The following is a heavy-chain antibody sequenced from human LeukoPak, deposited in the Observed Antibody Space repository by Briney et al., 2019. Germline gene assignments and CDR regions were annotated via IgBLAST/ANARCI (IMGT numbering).Heavy chain of an antibody. CDR2: IYYGGST. V-gene: IGHV4-39*07. Sequence: SETLSLTCIVSGGSVSRSSFYWGWIRQPPGKGLEWIGSIYYGGSTYYNPSLKSRVTISVDTSKNQFSLKLSSVTAADTAVYYCASQYYYDSSGFRYWGQGTLVTASS. D-gene: IGHD3-22*01. CDR1: GGSVSRSSFY. J-gene: IGHJ4*02. CDR3: ASQYYYDSSGFRY.